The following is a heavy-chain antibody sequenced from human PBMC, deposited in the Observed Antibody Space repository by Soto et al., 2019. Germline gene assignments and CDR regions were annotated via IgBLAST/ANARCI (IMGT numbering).Heavy chain of an antibody. Sequence: GGALGLSCAASGVTFSSYAMHWVRQAPGKGLEWVAVISYDGSNKYYADSVKGRFTISRDNSKNTLYLQMNSLRAEDTAVYYCARGGKPWAEMATITAMAYYFDYWGQGTLVTVPQ. D-gene: IGHD5-12*01. CDR2: ISYDGSNK. CDR3: ARGGKPWAEMATITAMAYYFDY. V-gene: IGHV3-30-3*01. J-gene: IGHJ4*02. CDR1: GVTFSSYA.